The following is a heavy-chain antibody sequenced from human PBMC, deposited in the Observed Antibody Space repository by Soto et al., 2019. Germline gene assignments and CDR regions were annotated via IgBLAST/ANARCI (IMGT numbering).Heavy chain of an antibody. CDR1: GGSISSGGYY. CDR3: ARDRGAVAGTRYYFDY. Sequence: QVQLQESGPGLVKPSQTLSLTCTVSGGSISSGGYYWSWIRQHPGKGLEWIGYIYYSGSTYYNPSLKSRVTISVDTSKNQFSLKLSSVTAADTAVYYCARDRGAVAGTRYYFDYWGQGTLVTVSS. CDR2: IYYSGST. D-gene: IGHD6-19*01. J-gene: IGHJ4*02. V-gene: IGHV4-31*03.